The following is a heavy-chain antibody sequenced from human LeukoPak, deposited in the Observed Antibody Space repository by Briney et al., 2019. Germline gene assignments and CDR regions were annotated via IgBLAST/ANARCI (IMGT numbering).Heavy chain of an antibody. J-gene: IGHJ6*02. CDR2: IHYSGRP. CDR1: GGSISGHY. V-gene: IGHV4-59*11. D-gene: IGHD3-16*01. CDR3: ARFGVDYDMDV. Sequence: SENLSRNCTVSGGSISGHYWTWIRQPPGKGLEWIGQIHYSGRPDYNPSLKSRVTISVDTSKNQLSLKVTSVTGADTAVYYCARFGVDYDMDVWGQGTTVTVSS.